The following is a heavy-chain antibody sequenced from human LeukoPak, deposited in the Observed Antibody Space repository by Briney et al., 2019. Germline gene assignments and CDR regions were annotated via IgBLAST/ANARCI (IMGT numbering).Heavy chain of an antibody. V-gene: IGHV3-53*01. J-gene: IGHJ5*02. Sequence: GGSLRLSCAASGFTVSSNYMSWVRQVPGKGLEWVSVIYAGGRTYYADSVKGRFTFSRDNSKNTLYLQMNSLRAEDTAVYYCARGFNRGFDPWGQGTLVTVSS. CDR2: IYAGGRT. D-gene: IGHD1-14*01. CDR3: ARGFNRGFDP. CDR1: GFTVSSNY.